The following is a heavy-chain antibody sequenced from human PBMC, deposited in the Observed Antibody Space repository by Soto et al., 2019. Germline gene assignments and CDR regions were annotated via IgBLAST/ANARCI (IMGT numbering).Heavy chain of an antibody. Sequence: SETLSLTSAVCGGSFSAYSWTWIRQPPGTGLEWIGEINHSGSTNYNPSLKSRVTISVDTSKNQFSLKLTSVTAADTAVYYCARDKITGLFDYWGQGTLVT. D-gene: IGHD2-8*02. J-gene: IGHJ4*02. CDR3: ARDKITGLFDY. CDR2: INHSGST. V-gene: IGHV4-34*01. CDR1: GGSFSAYS.